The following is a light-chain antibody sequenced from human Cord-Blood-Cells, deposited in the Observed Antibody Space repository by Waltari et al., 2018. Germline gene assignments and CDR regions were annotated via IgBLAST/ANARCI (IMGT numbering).Light chain of an antibody. J-gene: IGLJ1*01. V-gene: IGLV3-19*01. CDR1: SLRSDY. CDR3: NSRDSSGNLYV. Sequence: SSELTQDPAVSVALGQTVRITCQGASLRSDYESWYQQKPGQAPVLVIYGKNNRPSGIPDRFSGSSSGNTASLTITGAQAEDEADYYCNSRDSSGNLYVFGTGTKVTVL. CDR2: GKN.